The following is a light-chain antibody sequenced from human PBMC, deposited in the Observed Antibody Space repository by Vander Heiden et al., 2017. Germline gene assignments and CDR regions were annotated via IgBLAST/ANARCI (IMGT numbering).Light chain of an antibody. V-gene: IGKV1-33*01. Sequence: DIQMPLSPSSLSASVGDRVTITCQASQDISNYFKWYQQKPGKAPKLLIYDASNLETGVPSRFSGSGSGTDFTFTISSLQPEDIATYYCQQYDNLPPLTFGGGTKVEIK. CDR3: QQYDNLPPLT. J-gene: IGKJ4*01. CDR2: DAS. CDR1: QDISNY.